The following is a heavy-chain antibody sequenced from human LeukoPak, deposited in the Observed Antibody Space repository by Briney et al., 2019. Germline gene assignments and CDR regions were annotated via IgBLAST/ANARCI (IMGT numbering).Heavy chain of an antibody. Sequence: GGSLRLSCSGSGFTLSDYFMNWIRQTPGKGLEWISYISSSGGNIKYADSVQGRFTISRDNAKKSLYLQMNSLRAEDTAVYYCARDRAEDDSSGYIHRDFDFWGQGTLVIVSS. V-gene: IGHV3-11*04. CDR1: GFTLSDYF. CDR2: ISSSGGNI. J-gene: IGHJ4*02. D-gene: IGHD3-22*01. CDR3: ARDRAEDDSSGYIHRDFDF.